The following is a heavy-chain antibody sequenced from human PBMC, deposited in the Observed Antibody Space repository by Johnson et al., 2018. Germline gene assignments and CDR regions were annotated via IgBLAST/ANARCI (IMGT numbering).Heavy chain of an antibody. D-gene: IGHD5-24*01. CDR1: GASISNYY. Sequence: QVQLQESGPGLVKPSETLSLTCTVSGASISNYYWSWIRQAPGTGLERFGYIYSRGSTNSNPSLRRRVTIFVDTSKFYFPLKLNSVTAADTAVYSCARVVDMATSDAFDIWGQGTMVTVSS. CDR2: IYSRGST. J-gene: IGHJ3*02. V-gene: IGHV4-4*08. CDR3: ARVVDMATSDAFDI.